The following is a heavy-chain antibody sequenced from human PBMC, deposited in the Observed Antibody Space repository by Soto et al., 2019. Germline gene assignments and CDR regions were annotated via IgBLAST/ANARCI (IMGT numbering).Heavy chain of an antibody. CDR2: ISYSGSS. CDR3: ARATPAGSADF. D-gene: IGHD2-2*01. Sequence: LSLTCTVCGGSNIRDCYYWSWIRQHPGKGLEWIAYISYSGSSYSNPSLKSRVTISADTSKNQFSLRLTSVTAADTAVYFCARATPAGSADFWGQGTLVTVSS. CDR1: GGSNIRDCYY. J-gene: IGHJ4*02. V-gene: IGHV4-31*03.